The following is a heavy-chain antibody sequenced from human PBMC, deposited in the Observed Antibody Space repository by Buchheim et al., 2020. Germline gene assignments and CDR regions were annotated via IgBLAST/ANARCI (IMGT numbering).Heavy chain of an antibody. CDR2: VYFSGKT. CDR1: GDSISSYF. CDR3: ARRDYGGSSTTYYFDS. V-gene: IGHV4-59*08. D-gene: IGHD4/OR15-4a*01. Sequence: QVQLQQWGAGLLKPSETLSLTCSVSGDSISSYFWGWIRQPPGKGLEWVGHVYFSGKTNYNPALKDRVSISVDTSKHHFSLNLSSVTAADTAVYYCARRDYGGSSTTYYFDSWGQGTL. J-gene: IGHJ4*02.